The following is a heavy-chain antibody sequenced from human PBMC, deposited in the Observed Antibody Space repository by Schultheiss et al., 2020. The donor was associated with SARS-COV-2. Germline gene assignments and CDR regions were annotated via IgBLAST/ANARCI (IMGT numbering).Heavy chain of an antibody. CDR2: IYYSGST. J-gene: IGHJ5*02. V-gene: IGHV4-31*03. Sequence: SETLSLTCTVSGGSITSGAFSWSWIRQHPGKGLEWIGYIYYSGSTNYNPSLKSRVTISVDTSKNQFSLKLSSVTAADTAVYYCARSRGLRGKGGYCSGGSCYSERWFDPWGQGTLVTVSS. D-gene: IGHD2-15*01. CDR1: GGSITSGAFS. CDR3: ARSRGLRGKGGYCSGGSCYSERWFDP.